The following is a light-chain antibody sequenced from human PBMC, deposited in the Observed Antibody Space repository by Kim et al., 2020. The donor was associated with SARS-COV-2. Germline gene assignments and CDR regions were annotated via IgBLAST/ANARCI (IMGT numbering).Light chain of an antibody. J-gene: IGKJ2*01. CDR1: QGISSY. CDR3: QQYYSYSYT. Sequence: AIRITQSPSSLSASTGDRVTITCRASQGISSYLAWYQQKPGKAPELLIYAASTLQSGVPSRFSGSGSGTDFTLTISCLQSEDFATYYCQQYYSYSYTFGQGTKLEI. CDR2: AAS. V-gene: IGKV1-8*01.